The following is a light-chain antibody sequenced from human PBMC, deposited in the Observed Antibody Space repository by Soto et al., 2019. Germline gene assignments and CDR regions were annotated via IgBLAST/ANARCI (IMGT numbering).Light chain of an antibody. J-gene: IGLJ1*01. V-gene: IGLV2-14*01. Sequence: QSALTQPASVSGSPGQSITISCTGTSSDVGGYNYVSWYQQHPGKAPKLMICDVSNRPSGVSNRFSGSKSGNTASLTISWLQAEDEADYYCSSYTSSSTYVFGTG. CDR3: SSYTSSSTYV. CDR2: DVS. CDR1: SSDVGGYNY.